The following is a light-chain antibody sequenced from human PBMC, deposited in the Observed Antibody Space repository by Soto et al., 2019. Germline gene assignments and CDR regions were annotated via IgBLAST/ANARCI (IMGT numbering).Light chain of an antibody. J-gene: IGKJ1*01. V-gene: IGKV3-11*01. Sequence: PGERATLSCRASQSVSSYLAWYQQKPGQAPRLLIYDASNRATGIPARFSGSGSGTDFTLTISSLEPEDFAVYYCQQRSNWPTFGQGTQGEIK. CDR2: DAS. CDR1: QSVSSY. CDR3: QQRSNWPT.